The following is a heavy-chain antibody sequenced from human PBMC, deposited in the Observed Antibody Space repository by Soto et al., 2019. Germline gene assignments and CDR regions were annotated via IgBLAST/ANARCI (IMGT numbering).Heavy chain of an antibody. D-gene: IGHD3-3*01. CDR3: ATSYFDFWSGSYLAYFDY. J-gene: IGHJ4*02. CDR1: GDSVTSHY. Sequence: PSETLSLTCSFSGDSVTSHYLTWIRQSPEKGLEWIGYMHYTGFSNYNPSLKSRLTISVDRSKNQFTLQLSSVTVADTAVYYCATSYFDFWSGSYLAYFDYWSQGTLVTVSS. V-gene: IGHV4-59*02. CDR2: MHYTGFS.